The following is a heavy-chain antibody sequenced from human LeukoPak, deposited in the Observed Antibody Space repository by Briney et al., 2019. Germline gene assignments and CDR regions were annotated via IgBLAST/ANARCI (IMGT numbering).Heavy chain of an antibody. D-gene: IGHD6-13*01. J-gene: IGHJ4*02. CDR1: GGSFSGYY. Sequence: SETLSLTCAVYGGSFSGYYWSWIRQPPGKGLEWIGYIYYSGSTNYNPSLKSRVTISVDTSKNQFSLKLSSVTAADTAVYYCARVLAGKVDYWGQGTLVTVSS. V-gene: IGHV4-59*01. CDR2: IYYSGST. CDR3: ARVLAGKVDY.